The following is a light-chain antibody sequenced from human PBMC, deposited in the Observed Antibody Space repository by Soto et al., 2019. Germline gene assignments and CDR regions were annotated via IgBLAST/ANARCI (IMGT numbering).Light chain of an antibody. CDR2: AAS. CDR3: QQYNSYSRT. Sequence: DIQMTQSPSTLSASVGDGVTITCRASQSISSWLAWYQQKPGKAPNLLIYAASSLNSGVPSRFSGSGSGTEFTLTISSLQPDDFATYYCQQYNSYSRTFGQGTKVDIK. CDR1: QSISSW. V-gene: IGKV1-5*01. J-gene: IGKJ1*01.